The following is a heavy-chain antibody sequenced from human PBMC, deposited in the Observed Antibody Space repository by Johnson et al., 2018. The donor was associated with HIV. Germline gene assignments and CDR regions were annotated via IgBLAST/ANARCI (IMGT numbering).Heavy chain of an antibody. CDR2: IRYDGSNK. CDR3: ARFLLLPNGYNWGFDI. J-gene: IGHJ3*02. D-gene: IGHD5-24*01. CDR1: GFTFSTYG. Sequence: VQLVESGGGVVQPGGSLRLSCAASGFTFSTYGIHWVRQAPGKGLEWVAFIRYDGSNKYYADSVKGLFTISRDNSKNTLYLQMNSLRPEDTAVYYCARFLLLPNGYNWGFDIWGQGTMVIVSS. V-gene: IGHV3-30*02.